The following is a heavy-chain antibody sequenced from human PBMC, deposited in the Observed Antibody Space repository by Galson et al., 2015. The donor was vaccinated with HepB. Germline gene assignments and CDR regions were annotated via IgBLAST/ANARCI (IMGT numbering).Heavy chain of an antibody. CDR2: ISYDGSNK. J-gene: IGHJ4*02. CDR3: ARDVYYYDSSGYIDY. V-gene: IGHV3-30*04. Sequence: SLRLSCAASGFTFSSYAMHWVRQAPGKGLEWVAVISYDGSNKYYADSVKGRFTISRDNSKNTLYLQMNSLRAEDTAVYYCARDVYYYDSSGYIDYWGQGTLVTVSS. D-gene: IGHD3-22*01. CDR1: GFTFSSYA.